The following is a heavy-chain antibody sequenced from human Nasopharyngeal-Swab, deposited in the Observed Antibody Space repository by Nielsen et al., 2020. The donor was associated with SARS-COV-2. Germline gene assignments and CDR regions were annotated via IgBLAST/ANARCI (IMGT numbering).Heavy chain of an antibody. CDR2: ISDSGDDT. Sequence: GGSLRLSCAASGFTFSISAMSWVRQAPGKGLEWVSSISDSGDDTYYADSMKGRFSISRDNSKNTLDLQMNSLRAEDTAVYYCAKLGDYWGQGMLVTVSS. CDR3: AKLGDY. CDR1: GFTFSISA. V-gene: IGHV3-23*01. J-gene: IGHJ4*02.